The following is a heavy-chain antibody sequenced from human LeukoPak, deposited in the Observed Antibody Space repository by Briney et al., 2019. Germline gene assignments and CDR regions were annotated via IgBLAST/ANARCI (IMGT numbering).Heavy chain of an antibody. CDR3: ARRLRTGGFDI. CDR2: IYPGDSDT. CDR1: GYSFTSYW. D-gene: IGHD1-1*01. V-gene: IGHV5-51*01. J-gene: IGHJ3*02. Sequence: GESLEISFKGSGYSFTSYWIGWVRQVPGKGLEWMGIIYPGDSDTRYSPSFQGQVNISDDKSINTAYLQWSSLRPSDTAMYYCARRLRTGGFDIWGQGTEVTVSS.